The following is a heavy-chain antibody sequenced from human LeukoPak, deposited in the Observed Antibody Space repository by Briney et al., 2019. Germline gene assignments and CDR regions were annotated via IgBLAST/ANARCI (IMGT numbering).Heavy chain of an antibody. CDR3: ARGKSSRVFYWFDP. D-gene: IGHD2-2*01. CDR1: GFTFSDTW. J-gene: IGHJ5*02. Sequence: GGSLRLSCAASGFTFSDTWMHWVRQAPGKGLVWVSRINSDGSSTSYADSVKGRFTISRDNAKNTLYLQMNSLRAEDTAVYYCARGKSSRVFYWFDPWGQGTLVTVSS. CDR2: INSDGSST. V-gene: IGHV3-74*01.